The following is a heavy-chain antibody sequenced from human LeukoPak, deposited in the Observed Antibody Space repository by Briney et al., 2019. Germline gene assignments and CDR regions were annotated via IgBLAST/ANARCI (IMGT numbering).Heavy chain of an antibody. CDR3: ASNAWKNSHYYDSSGANWFDP. D-gene: IGHD3-22*01. CDR2: IVPILGIA. CDR1: GGTFSSYA. V-gene: IGHV1-69*04. J-gene: IGHJ5*02. Sequence: SVKVSCKASGGTFSSYAISWVRQAPGQGLEWMGRIVPILGIANYAQKFQGRVTITADKSTSTAYMELSSLRSEDTAVYYCASNAWKNSHYYDSSGANWFDPWGQGTLVTVSS.